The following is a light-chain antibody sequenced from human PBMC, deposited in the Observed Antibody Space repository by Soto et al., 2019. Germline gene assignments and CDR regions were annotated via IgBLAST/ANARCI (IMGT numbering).Light chain of an antibody. V-gene: IGKV3-15*01. CDR2: GAS. CDR3: HQYDSWPET. J-gene: IGKJ1*01. CDR1: QSVGSN. Sequence: EIVMTQSPVTLSVSPGERGTLSCRASQSVGSNLAWYQQRCGQPPRLLVFGASTRATGIPARFSGSGSGTEFTLPISSLQSEDFAVYYCHQYDSWPETFGQGTKVESK.